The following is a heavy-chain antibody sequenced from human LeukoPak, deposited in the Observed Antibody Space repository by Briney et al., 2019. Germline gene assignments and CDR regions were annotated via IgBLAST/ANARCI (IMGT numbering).Heavy chain of an antibody. Sequence: GGSLRLSCAASGFTFSSYWMSWVRQAPGKGLEWVSGISGSGSSTYYADSVKGRFTISRDNSKNTVYLQMNSLRAEDTAVYYCAKADTMIVVVPTGYWGQGILVTVSS. CDR3: AKADTMIVVVPTGY. CDR2: ISGSGSST. J-gene: IGHJ4*02. CDR1: GFTFSSYW. V-gene: IGHV3-23*01. D-gene: IGHD3-22*01.